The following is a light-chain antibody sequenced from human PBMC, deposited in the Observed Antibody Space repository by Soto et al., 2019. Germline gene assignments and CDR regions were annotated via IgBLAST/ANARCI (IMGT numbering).Light chain of an antibody. Sequence: QSVLTQPASVSGSPGQSITISCAGTRDDIGAYDYVSWYQQHPGNAPKLLVYEVTNRPSGVSDRFSGSKSGNTASLTISGLQAEDEADYYCNSYKNSSAVVFGGGTKATVL. CDR2: EVT. V-gene: IGLV2-14*01. CDR3: NSYKNSSAVV. CDR1: RDDIGAYDY. J-gene: IGLJ2*01.